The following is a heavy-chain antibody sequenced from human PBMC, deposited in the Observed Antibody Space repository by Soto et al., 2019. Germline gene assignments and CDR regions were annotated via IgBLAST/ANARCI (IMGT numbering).Heavy chain of an antibody. CDR2: IYYSGST. D-gene: IGHD6-6*01. J-gene: IGHJ3*02. Sequence: SETLSLTCTVSGGSISSGDYYWSWIRQPPGKGLEWIGYIYYSGSTYYNPSLKSRVTISVDTSKNQFSLKLSSVTAADTAVYYCARPMGSSDAFDIWGQGTMVTVSS. V-gene: IGHV4-30-4*01. CDR3: ARPMGSSDAFDI. CDR1: GGSISSGDYY.